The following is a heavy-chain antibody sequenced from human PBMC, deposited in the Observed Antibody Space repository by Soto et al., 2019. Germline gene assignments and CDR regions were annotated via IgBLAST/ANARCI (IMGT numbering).Heavy chain of an antibody. Sequence: GGSLRLSCAASGFTFSSYAMHWVRQAPGKGLEWVAVISYDGSNKYYADSVKGRFTISRDNSKNTLYLQMNSLRAEDTVVYFWARASPPRRLYYYGSGTTDYWGQGTLVTVSS. V-gene: IGHV3-30-3*01. CDR3: ARASPPRRLYYYGSGTTDY. D-gene: IGHD3-10*01. J-gene: IGHJ4*02. CDR2: ISYDGSNK. CDR1: GFTFSSYA.